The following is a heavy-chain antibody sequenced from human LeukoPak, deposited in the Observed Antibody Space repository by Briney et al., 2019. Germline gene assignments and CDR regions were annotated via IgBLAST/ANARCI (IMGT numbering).Heavy chain of an antibody. Sequence: GGSLRLSCAASGFTFDNYAMSWVRQVPGKGLEWVSAVSAGGITHYGDSVRGRFTVSRDNSRNTLYLEMDNLRVEDTAVYYCAKAYSRAGGGIDYWGQGTLVTVSS. V-gene: IGHV3-23*01. CDR3: AKAYSRAGGGIDY. J-gene: IGHJ4*02. D-gene: IGHD6-13*01. CDR1: GFTFDNYA. CDR2: VSAGGIT.